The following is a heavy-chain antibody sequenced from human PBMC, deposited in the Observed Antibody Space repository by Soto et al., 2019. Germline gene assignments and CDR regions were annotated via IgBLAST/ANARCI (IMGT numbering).Heavy chain of an antibody. CDR3: ARGYCGGGGCYLRRDAIDV. CDR1: GFTFSTYP. J-gene: IGHJ3*01. D-gene: IGHD2-15*01. Sequence: EVQLVESGGGLVLPGGSLRLSCAASGFTFSTYPMNWVRQAPGKGLEWVSSINPSSSHIYYADSVRGRFTISRDNSKNSMDLQMNSLRTEDAAVYYCARGYCGGGGCYLRRDAIDVWGQGTMVTVSS. CDR2: INPSSSHI. V-gene: IGHV3-21*01.